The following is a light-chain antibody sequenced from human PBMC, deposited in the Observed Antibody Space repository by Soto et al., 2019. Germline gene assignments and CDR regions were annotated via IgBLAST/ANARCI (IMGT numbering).Light chain of an antibody. CDR3: QQYNSFSRT. Sequence: DIQMTQSPSTLSGSVGDRVTITCRASQTISSWLAWYQQKPGKAPKLLIYDVSILGSGVPSRFSGSGSGTEFTLTISSLQPDDFAVYYCQQYNSFSRTFGQGTKVDIK. CDR1: QTISSW. CDR2: DVS. J-gene: IGKJ1*01. V-gene: IGKV1-5*01.